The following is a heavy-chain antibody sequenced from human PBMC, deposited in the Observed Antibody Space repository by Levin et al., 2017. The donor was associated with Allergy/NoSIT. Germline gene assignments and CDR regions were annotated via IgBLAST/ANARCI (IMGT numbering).Heavy chain of an antibody. CDR3: ARVKGVAAAHGRFDI. V-gene: IGHV4-30-2*01. Sequence: SQTLSLTCAVSGGSISSGGYSWSWIRQPPGKGLEWIGYIYHSGSTYYNPSLKSRVTISVDRSKNQFSLKLSSVTAADTAVYYCARVKGVAAAHGRFDIWGQGTMVTVSS. J-gene: IGHJ3*02. D-gene: IGHD6-13*01. CDR2: IYHSGST. CDR1: GGSISSGGYS.